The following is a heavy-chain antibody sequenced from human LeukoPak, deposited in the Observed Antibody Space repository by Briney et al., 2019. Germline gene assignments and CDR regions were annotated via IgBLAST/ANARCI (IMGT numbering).Heavy chain of an antibody. CDR3: ARQDYGDYPPGY. J-gene: IGHJ4*02. D-gene: IGHD4-17*01. Sequence: PSETLSLTCTVSGGSISSYYWNWIRRPPGKGLEWIGYIDYSGTSNYNPSLQSRVTISVDTSKNQVSLKLSSVTAADTAVYYCARQDYGDYPPGYWGQGTLVTVSS. V-gene: IGHV4-59*01. CDR2: IDYSGTS. CDR1: GGSISSYY.